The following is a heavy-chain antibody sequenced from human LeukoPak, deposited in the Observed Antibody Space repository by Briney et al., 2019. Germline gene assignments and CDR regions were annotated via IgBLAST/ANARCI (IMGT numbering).Heavy chain of an antibody. J-gene: IGHJ6*03. CDR2: IYSGGAT. CDR1: GFTVSRSY. D-gene: IGHD1-26*01. Sequence: GGSLRLSCAASGFTVSRSYMSWVRQAPGKGLEWVSVIYSGGATYYADSVKGRFTISRDSSKNTVYLQMNSLRDEDTALYYCARASETGSYYPYNYYYMDVWGKGTTVTVSS. V-gene: IGHV3-53*01. CDR3: ARASETGSYYPYNYYYMDV.